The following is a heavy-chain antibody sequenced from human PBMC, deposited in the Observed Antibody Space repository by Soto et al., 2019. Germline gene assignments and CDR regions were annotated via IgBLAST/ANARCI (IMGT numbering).Heavy chain of an antibody. CDR3: ARMHSSGWYIDY. J-gene: IGHJ4*02. CDR2: ISYDGSNK. D-gene: IGHD6-19*01. CDR1: GFMFSSYV. Sequence: PGGSLRLSCAASGFMFSSYVMSWVRQSPGKGLEWVAVISYDGSNKYYADSVKGRFTISRDNSKNTLYLQMNSLRAEDTAVYYCARMHSSGWYIDYWGQGTLVTVSS. V-gene: IGHV3-30-3*01.